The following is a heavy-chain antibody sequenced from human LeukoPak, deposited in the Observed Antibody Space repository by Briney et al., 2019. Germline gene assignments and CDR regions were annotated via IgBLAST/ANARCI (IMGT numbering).Heavy chain of an antibody. Sequence: PGGSLRLSCAASGFTFSSYSMNWVRQAPGKGLEWVSYISSSSSTIYYADSVKGRFTISRGNAKNSLYLQMNSLRAEDTAVYYCAREVEHAFDIWGQGTMVTVSS. CDR3: AREVEHAFDI. CDR2: ISSSSSTI. CDR1: GFTFSSYS. V-gene: IGHV3-48*01. J-gene: IGHJ3*02. D-gene: IGHD1-1*01.